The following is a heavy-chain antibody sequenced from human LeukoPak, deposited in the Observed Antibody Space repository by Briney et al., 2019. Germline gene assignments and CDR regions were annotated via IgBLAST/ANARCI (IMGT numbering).Heavy chain of an antibody. CDR2: IIPILGIA. CDR1: GGTFSSYA. CDR3: ARGAYCSGDSCYAYFDY. J-gene: IGHJ4*02. V-gene: IGHV1-69*04. D-gene: IGHD2-15*01. Sequence: SVKVSCKASGGTFSSYAISWMRQAPGQGLEWMGRIIPILGIANYAQKFQGRVTITADKSTSTAYMELSSLRSEDTAVYYCARGAYCSGDSCYAYFDYWGQGTLVTVSS.